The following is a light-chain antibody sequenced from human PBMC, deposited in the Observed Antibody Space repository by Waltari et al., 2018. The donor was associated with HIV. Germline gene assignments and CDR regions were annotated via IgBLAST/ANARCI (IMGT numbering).Light chain of an antibody. CDR3: HQFDVSPRT. CDR2: GGD. J-gene: IGKJ4*02. V-gene: IGKV3-20*01. Sequence: EVVLTQSPGTLAVSPGERVTLFCRASQHIKSYYMSWYQQKPGQAPRLLIYGGDHRADGIPERFSGALTGTDFTLTIIRVEPEDFAMYYCHQFDVSPRTFGGGTKVE. CDR1: QHIKSYY.